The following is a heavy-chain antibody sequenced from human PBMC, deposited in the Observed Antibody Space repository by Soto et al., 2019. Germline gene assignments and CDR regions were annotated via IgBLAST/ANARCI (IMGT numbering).Heavy chain of an antibody. V-gene: IGHV4-59*01. CDR2: IYYSGST. CDR1: GGSISSYY. J-gene: IGHJ5*02. D-gene: IGHD3-3*01. Sequence: SETLSLTCTVSGGSISSYYWSWIRQPPGKGLEWIGYIYYSGSTNYNPSLKSRVTISVDTSKNQFSLKLSSVTAADTAVYYCARDSHLLYYDFWSGSGFDPWAREPWSPSPQ. CDR3: ARDSHLLYYDFWSGSGFDP.